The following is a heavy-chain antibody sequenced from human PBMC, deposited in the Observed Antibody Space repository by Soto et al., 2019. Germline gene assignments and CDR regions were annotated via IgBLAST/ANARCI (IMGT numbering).Heavy chain of an antibody. CDR1: VGSMSNGGHY. D-gene: IGHD5-18*01. CDR3: ARGEPWWDY. J-gene: IGHJ4*02. Sequence: QVKLQESGPGLVKPSQTLSLTCTVSVGSMSNGGHYWSWIRQHPGEGLEWIGYIYNSGSTYYNPYLISRLTMSVDTSKIQFSLNLKSVTAAETAVFYCARGEPWWDYWGQGSLVSVSS. CDR2: IYNSGST. V-gene: IGHV4-31*03.